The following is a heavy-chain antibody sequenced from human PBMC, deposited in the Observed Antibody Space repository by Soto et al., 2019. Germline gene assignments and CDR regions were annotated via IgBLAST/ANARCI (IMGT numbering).Heavy chain of an antibody. D-gene: IGHD5-18*01. Sequence: QVQLVASGGGLVQPGRSLRLSCAVSGFTFRSHGMHWVRQAPGKGLEWLAVISNDGNTKYYADSVKGRFTISRDNSKDTLDLQMTTLRPEDTAVYYCAKDREDTAMTFDYWGQGTLVTVSS. CDR2: ISNDGNTK. CDR3: AKDREDTAMTFDY. CDR1: GFTFRSHG. V-gene: IGHV3-30*18. J-gene: IGHJ4*02.